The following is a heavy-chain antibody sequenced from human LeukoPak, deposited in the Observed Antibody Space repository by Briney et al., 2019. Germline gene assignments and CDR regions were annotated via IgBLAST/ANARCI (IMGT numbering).Heavy chain of an antibody. V-gene: IGHV6-1*01. Sequence: SQTLSLTCAISGDSVSSNSAAWNWIRQSPSRGLEWLGRTYYRSKWYNDYAVSVKSRITINPDTSKNQFSLQLNSVTPEDTAVYYCARGAISPLWFGERDAFDIWGQGTMVTVSS. D-gene: IGHD3-10*01. CDR2: TYYRSKWYN. CDR3: ARGAISPLWFGERDAFDI. J-gene: IGHJ3*02. CDR1: GDSVSSNSAA.